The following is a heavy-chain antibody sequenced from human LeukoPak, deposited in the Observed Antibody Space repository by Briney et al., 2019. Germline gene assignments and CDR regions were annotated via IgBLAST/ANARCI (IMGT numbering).Heavy chain of an antibody. CDR1: GGSISSYY. V-gene: IGHV4-59*01. CDR2: IYYSGST. Sequence: KPSETLSLTCTVSGGSISSYYWSWIRQPPGKGLEWIGYIYYSGSTNYNPSLKSRVTISVDTSKNQFSLKLSSVTAADTAVYYCARDEGGSGRDYYYYYGMDVWGQGTTVTVSS. CDR3: ARDEGGSGRDYYYYYGMDV. J-gene: IGHJ6*02. D-gene: IGHD1-26*01.